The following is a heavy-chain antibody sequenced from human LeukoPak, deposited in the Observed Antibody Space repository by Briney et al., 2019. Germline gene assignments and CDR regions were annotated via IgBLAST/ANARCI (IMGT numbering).Heavy chain of an antibody. D-gene: IGHD6-13*01. CDR2: IYYSGST. Sequence: SETLSLTCTVSGGSISSYYWSWIRQPPGKGLEWIGYIYYSGSTNYNPSLKSRVTISVDTSKNQFSLKLSSVTAADTAVYYCARDRVEYSSSWYGVFRWFDPWGQGTLVTVSS. J-gene: IGHJ5*02. CDR3: ARDRVEYSSSWYGVFRWFDP. V-gene: IGHV4-59*12. CDR1: GGSISSYY.